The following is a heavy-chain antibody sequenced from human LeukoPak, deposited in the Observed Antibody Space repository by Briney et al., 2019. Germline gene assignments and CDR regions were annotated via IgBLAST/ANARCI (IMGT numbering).Heavy chain of an antibody. CDR2: IRGTDGKT. V-gene: IGHV3-23*01. CDR3: AKKGCSTSGCHASFDC. Sequence: PGGSLRLSCAASGFTFSRYAMNWVRQAPGKGLEWVSRIRGTDGKTFYADSVKGRFTISRDNSKNTLYLQMNNLRAEDTALYYCAKKGCSTSGCHASFDCWGEGTLVTVSS. D-gene: IGHD2-2*01. J-gene: IGHJ4*02. CDR1: GFTFSRYA.